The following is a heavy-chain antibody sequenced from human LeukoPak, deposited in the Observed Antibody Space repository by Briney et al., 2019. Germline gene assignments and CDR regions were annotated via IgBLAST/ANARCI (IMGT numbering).Heavy chain of an antibody. CDR3: ARGNVGDVVPAASGFDI. Sequence: ASVKVSCKASGYTFTSYDINWVRQATGQGLEWMGWMNPNSGNTGYAQKFQGRVTITRNTSISTAYMELSSLRSEDTAVYYCARGNVGDVVPAASGFDIWGQGTMVTVPS. D-gene: IGHD2-2*01. V-gene: IGHV1-8*03. CDR2: MNPNSGNT. J-gene: IGHJ3*02. CDR1: GYTFTSYD.